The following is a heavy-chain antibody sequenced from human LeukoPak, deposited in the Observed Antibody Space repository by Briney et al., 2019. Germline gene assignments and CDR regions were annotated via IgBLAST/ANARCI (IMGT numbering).Heavy chain of an antibody. CDR3: ARDQPYYDSSGRRGYFDY. Sequence: GGSLRLSCAASGFTFSDYYMSWIRQAAGKGLEWVSYISSSGSTIYYADPVKGRFTISRDNAKNSLYLQMNSLRAEDTAVYYCARDQPYYDSSGRRGYFDYWGQGTLVTVSS. V-gene: IGHV3-11*01. CDR2: ISSSGSTI. D-gene: IGHD3-22*01. CDR1: GFTFSDYY. J-gene: IGHJ4*02.